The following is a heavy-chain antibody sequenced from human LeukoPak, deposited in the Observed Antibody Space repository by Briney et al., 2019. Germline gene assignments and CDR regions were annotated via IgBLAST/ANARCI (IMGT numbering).Heavy chain of an antibody. Sequence: SETLSLTCAVYGGSFSGYYWSWIRQPPGKGLEWIGEINHSGSTNYNPSLKSRVTISVDTSKNQFSLKLSSVTAADTAVYYCARGILGRGYFDLWGRGTLVSVSS. D-gene: IGHD3-16*01. CDR3: ARGILGRGYFDL. J-gene: IGHJ2*01. CDR2: INHSGST. V-gene: IGHV4-34*01. CDR1: GGSFSGYY.